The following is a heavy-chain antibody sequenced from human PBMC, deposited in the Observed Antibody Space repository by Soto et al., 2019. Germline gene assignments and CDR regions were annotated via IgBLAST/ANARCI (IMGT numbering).Heavy chain of an antibody. CDR2: LSSDGVGA. CDR1: GFSLSPYW. Sequence: GSLRLSCAASGFSLSPYWMHWVRQAPGRGLEWVSRLSSDGVGAAYADSVKGRFFISRDIAGNTLFLQMNSLRADDTAVYYCARDLGGPDYWGRGTSLNVSS. V-gene: IGHV3-74*03. D-gene: IGHD3-16*01. CDR3: ARDLGGPDY. J-gene: IGHJ4*02.